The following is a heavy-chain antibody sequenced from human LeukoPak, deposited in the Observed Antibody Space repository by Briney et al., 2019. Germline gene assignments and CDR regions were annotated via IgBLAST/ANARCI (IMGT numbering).Heavy chain of an antibody. J-gene: IGHJ5*02. Sequence: PGGSLRLSCAASGFTFSDYYMSWIRQAPGKGLEWVSYISSSGSTIYYADSVKGRFTISRDNAKNSLYPQMNSLRAEDTAVYYCARDYDFWSGHQGFDPWGQGTLVTVSS. CDR3: ARDYDFWSGHQGFDP. D-gene: IGHD3-3*01. CDR1: GFTFSDYY. V-gene: IGHV3-11*01. CDR2: ISSSGSTI.